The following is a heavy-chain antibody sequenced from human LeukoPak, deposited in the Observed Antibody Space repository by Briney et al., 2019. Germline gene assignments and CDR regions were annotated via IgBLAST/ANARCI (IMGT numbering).Heavy chain of an antibody. CDR1: GFAFNKYW. J-gene: IGHJ4*02. CDR2: INGDGSTT. Sequence: GGSLRLSCAASGFAFNKYWMHWVRQTPGKGLVWVSRINGDGSTTSYADSVKGGFTISRDNAKNTLYLQMSSLRAEDTAVYYCATGNYYDSRGYYTFAHWGQGTLVTVSS. V-gene: IGHV3-74*01. D-gene: IGHD3-22*01. CDR3: ATGNYYDSRGYYTFAH.